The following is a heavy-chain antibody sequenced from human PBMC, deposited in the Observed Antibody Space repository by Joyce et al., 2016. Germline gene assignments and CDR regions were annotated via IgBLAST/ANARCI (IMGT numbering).Heavy chain of an antibody. J-gene: IGHJ4*02. V-gene: IGHV4-31*03. CDR1: GGSISSGGYY. CDR3: ASGRGGVIVPFDS. CDR2: IYYSGST. Sequence: QVQLQESGPGLVKPSQTLSLTCTVSGGSISSGGYYWSWIRQFPGKGLAWIGYIYYSGSTYYNPSLKSRLTISMDTSQNQFSLKMTSVTAADTAMYFCASGRGGVIVPFDSWGQGTLVTVSS. D-gene: IGHD3-16*02.